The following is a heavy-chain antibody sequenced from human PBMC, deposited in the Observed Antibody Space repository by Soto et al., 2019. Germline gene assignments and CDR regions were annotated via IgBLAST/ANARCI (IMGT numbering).Heavy chain of an antibody. V-gene: IGHV1-69*05. CDR2: IIPIFGTA. D-gene: IGHD6-19*01. CDR1: GGTFSSYA. Sequence: GASVKVSCKASGGTFSSYAISWVRQAPGQGLEWMGGIIPIFGTANYAQKLQGRVTMTTDTSTSTAYMELRSLRSDDTAVYYCASDRYSSGWYGTFDYWGQGTLVTVSS. CDR3: ASDRYSSGWYGTFDY. J-gene: IGHJ4*02.